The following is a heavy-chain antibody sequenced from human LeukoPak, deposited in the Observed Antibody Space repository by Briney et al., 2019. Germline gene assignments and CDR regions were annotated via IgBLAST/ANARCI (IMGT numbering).Heavy chain of an antibody. CDR2: IYYSGST. CDR1: GGSIGSYY. Sequence: SETLSLTCSVSGGSIGSYYWSWVRQLPGKGLEWIGYIYYSGSTNYNPSLKSRVTISVDTSKNHFSLNLSSVTAADTAVYYCARGIGAYYYGSDYWGQGTLVTVSS. J-gene: IGHJ4*02. D-gene: IGHD3-22*01. V-gene: IGHV4-59*01. CDR3: ARGIGAYYYGSDY.